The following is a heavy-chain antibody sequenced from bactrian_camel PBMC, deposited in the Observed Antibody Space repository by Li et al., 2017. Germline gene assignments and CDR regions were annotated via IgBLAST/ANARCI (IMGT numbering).Heavy chain of an antibody. D-gene: IGHD2*01. CDR3: AMASPSWSPFCPPSFEAEFVY. Sequence: HVQLVESGGGSVQTGGSLRLSCAPSGLSVSDSSMAWFRQSPGKEPEAVAAIRRDDLTAYTDSVKGRFIVSRDNAKNTLYLQMNSLKPEDTAVYYCAMASPSWSPFCPPSFEAEFVYWGQGTQVTVS. CDR1: GLSVSDSS. CDR2: IRRDDLT. J-gene: IGHJ4*01. V-gene: IGHV3S55*01.